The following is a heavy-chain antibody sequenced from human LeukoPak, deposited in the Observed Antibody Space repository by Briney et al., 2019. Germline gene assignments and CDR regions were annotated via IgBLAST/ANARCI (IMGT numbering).Heavy chain of an antibody. CDR2: IKHIGPTT. D-gene: IGHD3-16*01. CDR1: GFTFNDYY. J-gene: IGHJ6*03. Sequence: GGSLRLSCAASGFTFNDYYMTWIRQAPGKGLEWVSTIKHIGPTTYYADSLKGRFTTSRDNAKNSLFLQMSSLRADDTAIYYCARAGELRYMDVWGKGTAVTVSS. V-gene: IGHV3-11*04. CDR3: ARAGELRYMDV.